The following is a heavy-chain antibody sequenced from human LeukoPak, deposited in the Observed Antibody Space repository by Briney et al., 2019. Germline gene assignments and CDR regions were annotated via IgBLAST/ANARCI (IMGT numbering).Heavy chain of an antibody. Sequence: PSETLSLTCTVSGGSISSYYWSWIRQPAGKGLEWIGRIYTSGSTNYNPSLKSRVTISVDTSKNQFSLKLSSVTAADTAVYYCARGSYYGSGSYFYYFDYWGQGTLVTVSS. CDR2: IYTSGST. CDR1: GGSISSYY. CDR3: ARGSYYGSGSYFYYFDY. V-gene: IGHV4-4*07. D-gene: IGHD3-10*01. J-gene: IGHJ4*02.